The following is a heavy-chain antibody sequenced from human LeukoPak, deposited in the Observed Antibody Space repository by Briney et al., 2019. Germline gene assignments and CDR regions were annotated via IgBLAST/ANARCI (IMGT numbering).Heavy chain of an antibody. CDR2: IYYSGST. CDR1: GGSISSSSYY. V-gene: IGHV4-39*01. D-gene: IGHD6-13*01. CDR3: ARHLYSSRGAYFDY. J-gene: IGHJ4*02. Sequence: KPSETLSLTCTVSGGSISSSSYYWGWIRQPPGKGLEWIRSIYYSGSTYYNPSLKGRVTISVDTSKNQFSLKLSSVSAADTAVYYCARHLYSSRGAYFDYWGQGTLVTVSS.